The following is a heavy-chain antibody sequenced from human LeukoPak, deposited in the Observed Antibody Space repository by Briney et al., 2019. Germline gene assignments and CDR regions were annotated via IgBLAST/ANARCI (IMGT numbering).Heavy chain of an antibody. Sequence: SETLSLTCTVSGGSISGSSYYWGWIRQPPGKGLEWIGSIYYSGSTYYNPSLKSRVTISVDTSKNQFSLKLSSVTAADTAVYYCARGLSGDFDYWGQGTLVTVSS. D-gene: IGHD5-12*01. CDR1: GGSISGSSYY. V-gene: IGHV4-39*07. CDR3: ARGLSGDFDY. J-gene: IGHJ4*02. CDR2: IYYSGST.